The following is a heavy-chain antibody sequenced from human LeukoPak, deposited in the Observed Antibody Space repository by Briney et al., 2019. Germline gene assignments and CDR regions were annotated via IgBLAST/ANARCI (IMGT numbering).Heavy chain of an antibody. Sequence: GRSLRLSCAASGFTFSSYGMHWVRQAPGKGLEGVSSISSSSSYIYYADSVKGGFTISRDNSKNTLYLQMNSLRAEDTAVYYCAKEGAPGAYFDYWGQGTLVTVSS. D-gene: IGHD1-26*01. J-gene: IGHJ4*02. V-gene: IGHV3-21*01. CDR2: ISSSSSYI. CDR1: GFTFSSYG. CDR3: AKEGAPGAYFDY.